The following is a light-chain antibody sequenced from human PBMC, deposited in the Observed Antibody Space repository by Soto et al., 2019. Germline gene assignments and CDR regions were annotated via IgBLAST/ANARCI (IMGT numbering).Light chain of an antibody. CDR3: QQRSNWSPWT. CDR2: DAS. J-gene: IGKJ1*01. CDR1: QSVSSY. Sequence: EIVLTQSPATLSLSPGERATLSCRASQSVSSYLAWYQQKPGQAPRLLIYDASNSATGIPARFSGSGSGTDFTLTISSLEPEDFAVYYCQQRSNWSPWTFGQGTKVEIK. V-gene: IGKV3-11*01.